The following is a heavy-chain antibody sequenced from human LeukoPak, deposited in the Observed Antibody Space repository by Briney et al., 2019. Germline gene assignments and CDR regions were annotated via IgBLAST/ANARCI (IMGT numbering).Heavy chain of an antibody. J-gene: IGHJ5*02. Sequence: ASVKVSCKASGYTFTSYGISWVRQAPGQGLEWMGWISAYNGNTNYAQKLQGRVTMTTDTSTSTAYMELRSLRSDDTAVYYCARVVPRAIAAAGTTSGGWFDPWGQGTQVTVSS. CDR1: GYTFTSYG. CDR2: ISAYNGNT. CDR3: ARVVPRAIAAAGTTSGGWFDP. D-gene: IGHD6-13*01. V-gene: IGHV1-18*01.